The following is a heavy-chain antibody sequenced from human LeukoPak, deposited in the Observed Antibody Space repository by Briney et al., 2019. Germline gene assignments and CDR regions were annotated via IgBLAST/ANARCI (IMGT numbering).Heavy chain of an antibody. CDR1: GGSISSYY. CDR3: ARDPSPSSHPGPHFDY. V-gene: IGHV4-4*07. CDR2: IYTSGST. J-gene: IGHJ4*02. Sequence: SETLSLTCTVSGGSISSYYWSWIRQPAGKGLEGIGRIYTSGSTNYNPSLKSRVTMSVDTSKNQFSLKLSSVTAADTAVYYCARDPSPSSHPGPHFDYWGQGTLVTVSS.